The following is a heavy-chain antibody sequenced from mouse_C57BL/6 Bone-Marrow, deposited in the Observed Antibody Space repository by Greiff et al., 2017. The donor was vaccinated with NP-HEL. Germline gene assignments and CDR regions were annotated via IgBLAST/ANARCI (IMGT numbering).Heavy chain of an antibody. CDR3: ARRDGSSIYYAMDY. Sequence: EVKLMESGGGLVQPGGSLKLSCAASGFTFSDYYMYWVRPTPEKRLEWVAYISNGGGSTYYPDTVKGRFTISRDNAKNTLYLQMSRRKSEDTAMYYCARRDGSSIYYAMDYWGQGTSVTVSS. D-gene: IGHD1-1*01. J-gene: IGHJ4*01. CDR2: ISNGGGST. V-gene: IGHV5-12*01. CDR1: GFTFSDYY.